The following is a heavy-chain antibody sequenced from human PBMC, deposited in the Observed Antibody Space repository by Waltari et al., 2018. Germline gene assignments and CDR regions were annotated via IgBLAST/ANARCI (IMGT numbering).Heavy chain of an antibody. CDR3: AVPPPNTAPFDGGWFDP. V-gene: IGHV1-2*02. D-gene: IGHD5-18*01. CDR1: GYTFTGYY. J-gene: IGHJ5*02. Sequence: QVQLVQSGAEVKKPGASVKVSCKASGYTFTGYYMHWVRQAPGQGLEWMGWINPNSGGTNYAQKFQGRVTMTRDTSISTAYMELSRLSSDDTAVYYCAVPPPNTAPFDGGWFDPWGQGTLVTVSS. CDR2: INPNSGGT.